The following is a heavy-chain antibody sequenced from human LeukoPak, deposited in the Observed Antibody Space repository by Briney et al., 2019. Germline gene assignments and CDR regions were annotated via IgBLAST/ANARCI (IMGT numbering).Heavy chain of an antibody. J-gene: IGHJ4*01. V-gene: IGHV3-7*01. CDR2: MKQDGSAK. CDR1: GFTFSSYW. CDR3: ARDNVGALDY. Sequence: PGGSLRLSCVASGFTFSSYWMAWVRQAPGKGLEWVANMKQDGSAKHYADSVKGRFSISRDNSKKSVYLQMDSLRAEDTALYYCARDNVGALDYWGHGNLVTVSS. D-gene: IGHD1-26*01.